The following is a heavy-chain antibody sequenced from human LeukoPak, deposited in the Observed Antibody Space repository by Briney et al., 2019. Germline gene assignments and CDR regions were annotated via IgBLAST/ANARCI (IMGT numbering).Heavy chain of an antibody. J-gene: IGHJ4*02. CDR2: IYYSGST. CDR3: ARDSATTGISFLDY. Sequence: PSETLSLTCTVSGGSISTNTYYWGWIRQPPGKGLEWIATIYYSGSTYYNPSLKSRVTISVDTSKIQFSLKLTSVTAADTAMYYCARDSATTGISFLDYWGQGTLVTVSS. V-gene: IGHV4-39*07. CDR1: GGSISTNTYY. D-gene: IGHD1-1*01.